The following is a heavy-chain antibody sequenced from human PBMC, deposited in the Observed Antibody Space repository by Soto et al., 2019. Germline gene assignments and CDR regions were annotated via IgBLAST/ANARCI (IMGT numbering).Heavy chain of an antibody. CDR2: IIPIFGTA. V-gene: IGHV1-69*01. D-gene: IGHD2-21*02. J-gene: IGHJ5*02. CDR3: XXXXXDTVVVTAMGASXXDP. Sequence: QVQLVQSGAEVKKPGSSVKVSCKASGGTFSSYAISWVRQAPGQGLEWMGGIIPIFGTANYAQKFQGRVTITADESTSTAYMELSSXRSEDTAVYYXXXXXXDTVVVTAMGASXXDPWGQGTL. CDR1: GGTFSSYA.